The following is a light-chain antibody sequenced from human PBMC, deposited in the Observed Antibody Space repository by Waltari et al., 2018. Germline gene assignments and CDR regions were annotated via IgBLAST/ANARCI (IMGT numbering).Light chain of an antibody. J-gene: IGKJ3*01. CDR3: QQYYSHPLT. CDR1: QSVLYSSNNKNQ. CDR2: WAP. Sequence: DIVMTQSPDSLAVSLGERATLHCKSSQSVLYSSNNKNQLTWYQQKPGQPPKLLISWAPTRESGVPDRFSGSGSGTDFTLTISSLQAEDVAVYYCQQYYSHPLTFGPGTKVDIK. V-gene: IGKV4-1*01.